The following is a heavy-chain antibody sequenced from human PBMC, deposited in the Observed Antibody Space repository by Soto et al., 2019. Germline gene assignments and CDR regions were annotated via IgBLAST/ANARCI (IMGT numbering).Heavy chain of an antibody. V-gene: IGHV3-23*01. CDR1: GFTFSSYA. CDR2: IGESGTPT. CDR3: ARYIPGVRYFGMDL. Sequence: EVQLLESGGGLVQPGGSLRLSCAASGFTFSSYAMKWVRQAPGKGLEWVSLIGESGTPTYYADSVKGRFTISRDNSGNELFLEMYSLRGEGTVVYYCARYIPGVRYFGMDLWGQGTTVTVSS. D-gene: IGHD2-2*01. J-gene: IGHJ6*02.